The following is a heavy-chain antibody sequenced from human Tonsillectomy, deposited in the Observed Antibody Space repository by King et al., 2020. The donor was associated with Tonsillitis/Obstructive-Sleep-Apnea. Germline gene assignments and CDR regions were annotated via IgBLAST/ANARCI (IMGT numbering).Heavy chain of an antibody. J-gene: IGHJ4*02. V-gene: IGHV4-34*01. Sequence: HVQLQQWGAGLLKPSETLSLTCAVYGGSFSYNYWSWIRQPPGKGLEWIGEINHSGSTNYNPSLKSRVTMSVDRSNNQFSLKLTSVTAADTALYYCARRHSVTVVPFDYWGQGTLVTVSS. D-gene: IGHD4-23*01. CDR3: ARRHSVTVVPFDY. CDR2: INHSGST. CDR1: GGSFSYNY.